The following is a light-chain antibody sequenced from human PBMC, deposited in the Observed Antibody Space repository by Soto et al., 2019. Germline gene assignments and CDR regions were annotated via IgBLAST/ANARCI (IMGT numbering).Light chain of an antibody. V-gene: IGKV3-15*01. J-gene: IGKJ1*01. CDR3: QQYHNWPPWT. CDR1: QSVSSN. Sequence: EIVMTQSPATLSVSPGERATLSCRASQSVSSNLAWYQQKPGQAPRLLIYAASTRATGIPARFSGSGSGTEFTLTISSLQSEDFAVYYCQQYHNWPPWTFGQGPKVDIK. CDR2: AAS.